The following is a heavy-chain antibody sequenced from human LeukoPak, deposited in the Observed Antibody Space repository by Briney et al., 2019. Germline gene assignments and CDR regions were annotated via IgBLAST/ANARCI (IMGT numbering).Heavy chain of an antibody. CDR2: INHSGST. V-gene: IGHV4-34*01. D-gene: IGHD3-3*01. CDR1: GGSFSGYY. Sequence: SETLSLTCAVYGGSFSGYYWCWIRQPPGKGLEWIGEINHSGSTNYNPSLKSRVTISVDTSKNQFSLKLSSVTAADTAVYYCARGRIWNYWGQGTLVTVSS. J-gene: IGHJ4*02. CDR3: ARGRIWNY.